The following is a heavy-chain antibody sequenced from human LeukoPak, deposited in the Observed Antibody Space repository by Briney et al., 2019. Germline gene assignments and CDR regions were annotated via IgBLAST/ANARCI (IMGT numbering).Heavy chain of an antibody. CDR3: ARDVSVPRYDFWSGYRTAPYYFDY. D-gene: IGHD3-3*01. CDR2: IVPILGIA. Sequence: ASVKVSCKASGYTFTSYGISWVRQAPGQGLEWMGRIVPILGIANYAQKFQGRVTSTADKSTSTAYMELSSLRSEDTAVYYCARDVSVPRYDFWSGYRTAPYYFDYWGQGTLVTVSS. J-gene: IGHJ4*02. CDR1: GYTFTSYG. V-gene: IGHV1-69*04.